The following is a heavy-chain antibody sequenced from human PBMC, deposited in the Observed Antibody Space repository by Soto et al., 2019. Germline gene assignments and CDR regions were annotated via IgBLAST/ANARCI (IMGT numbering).Heavy chain of an antibody. CDR2: IIPIFGTA. D-gene: IGHD3-22*01. V-gene: IGHV1-69*01. J-gene: IGHJ3*02. CDR3: AHRYDRDAFDI. CDR1: GGTFSSYA. Sequence: QVQLVQSGAEVKKPGSSVKVSCKASGGTFSSYAISWVRQAPGQGLEWMGGIIPIFGTANYAQKLQGRVTITADESTSTAYMEPSSLRSEDTAVDDCAHRYDRDAFDIWGQGTMVTVSS.